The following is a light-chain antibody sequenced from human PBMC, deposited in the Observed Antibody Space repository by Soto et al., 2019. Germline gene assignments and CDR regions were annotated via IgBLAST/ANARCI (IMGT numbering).Light chain of an antibody. Sequence: ESVLTQSPRTLSLSPGERATLSCRASQSVSSSYLAWYQQKPGQAPRLLIYGASSRATGIPNRYSGSGSGTDCSLTISRLEPEDFAVYYCQHYGSALSITFGQGTRLEIK. CDR2: GAS. V-gene: IGKV3-20*01. J-gene: IGKJ5*01. CDR1: QSVSSSY. CDR3: QHYGSALSIT.